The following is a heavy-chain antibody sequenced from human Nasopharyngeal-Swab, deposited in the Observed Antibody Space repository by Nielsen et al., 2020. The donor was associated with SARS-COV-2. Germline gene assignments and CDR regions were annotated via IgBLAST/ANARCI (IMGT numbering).Heavy chain of an antibody. D-gene: IGHD5-18*01. Sequence: SEPLSLTCTVSGCSISSYYWSWIRQPAGKGLEWIGRIYTSGSTNHNPSLKSRVPMSVDTSKNQFSLKLSSVTAADTAVYYCAGATTNPWIHKGMDVWGQGTTVTVSS. CDR1: GCSISSYY. J-gene: IGHJ6*02. CDR2: IYTSGST. V-gene: IGHV4-4*07. CDR3: AGATTNPWIHKGMDV.